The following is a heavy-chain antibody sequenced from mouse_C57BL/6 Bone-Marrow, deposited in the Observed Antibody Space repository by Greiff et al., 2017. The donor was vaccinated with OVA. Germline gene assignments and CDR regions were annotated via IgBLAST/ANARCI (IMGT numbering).Heavy chain of an antibody. Sequence: EVKLVESGGDLVKPGGSLKLSCAASGFTFSSYGMSWVRQTPDKRLEWVATIRSGGSYTYYPDSVKGRFTISRDNAKNTLYLQMSSLKSEDTAMYYCARHDGYDDYWGQGTTLTVSS. CDR1: GFTFSSYG. J-gene: IGHJ2*01. CDR2: IRSGGSYT. V-gene: IGHV5-6*01. CDR3: ARHDGYDDY. D-gene: IGHD2-2*01.